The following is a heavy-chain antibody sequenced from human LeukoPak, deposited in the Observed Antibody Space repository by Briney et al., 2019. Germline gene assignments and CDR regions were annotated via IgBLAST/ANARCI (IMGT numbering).Heavy chain of an antibody. J-gene: IGHJ4*02. V-gene: IGHV3-21*01. Sequence: GGSLRLSCAASGFTFSSYSMNWVRQAPGEGLEWLSSISSSSSYIYYADSVKGRFTISRDNAKNSLYLQMNSLRAEDTAVYYCARAVDTAMVFRGQGTLVTVSS. CDR3: ARAVDTAMVF. CDR2: ISSSSSYI. CDR1: GFTFSSYS. D-gene: IGHD5-18*01.